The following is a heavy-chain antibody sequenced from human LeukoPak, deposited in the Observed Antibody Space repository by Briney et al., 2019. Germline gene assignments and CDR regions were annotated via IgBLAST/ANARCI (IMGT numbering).Heavy chain of an antibody. J-gene: IGHJ4*02. CDR1: GYSISSGYY. CDR3: ASSYGSGSYYSDY. V-gene: IGHV4-38-2*02. Sequence: SETLSLTCTVSGYSISSGYYWGWIRQPPGKGLEWIGSIYHSGSTYYNPSLKSRVTISVDTSKNQFSLKLSSVTAADTAVYYCASSYGSGSYYSDYWGQGTLVTVSS. CDR2: IYHSGST. D-gene: IGHD3-10*01.